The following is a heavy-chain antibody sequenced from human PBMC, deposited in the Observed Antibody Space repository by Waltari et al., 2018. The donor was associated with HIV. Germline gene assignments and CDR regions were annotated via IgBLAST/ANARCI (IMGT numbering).Heavy chain of an antibody. CDR1: GFSVTNYW. V-gene: IGHV3-74*01. J-gene: IGHJ4*02. CDR2: INIDGRTI. Sequence: EVQLVQSGGGLIKPGGSLRLSCAASGFSVTNYWMHWVRQSPGKVLVLVSRINIDGRTIDYADSVNGRFTISRDSAKNTLSLQMNSLREEDTAVYYCSRDTFGEYDFWGQGALVIVSS. CDR3: SRDTFGEYDF. D-gene: IGHD3-3*01.